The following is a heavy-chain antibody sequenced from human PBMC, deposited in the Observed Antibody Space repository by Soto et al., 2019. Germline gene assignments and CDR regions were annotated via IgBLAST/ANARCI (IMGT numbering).Heavy chain of an antibody. Sequence: QVQLVESGGGVVQPGRSLRLSCAASGFTFSSYGMHWVRQAPGKGLEWVAVIWYDGSNKYYADSVKGRFTISRDNSKNTLYLQMNSLRAEDTAVYYCARDLDYYDSSGLDYWGQGTLVTVSS. V-gene: IGHV3-33*01. CDR2: IWYDGSNK. CDR1: GFTFSSYG. J-gene: IGHJ4*02. D-gene: IGHD3-22*01. CDR3: ARDLDYYDSSGLDY.